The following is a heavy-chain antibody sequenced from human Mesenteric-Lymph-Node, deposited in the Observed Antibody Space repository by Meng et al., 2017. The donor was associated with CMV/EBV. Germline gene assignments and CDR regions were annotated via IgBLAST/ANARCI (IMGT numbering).Heavy chain of an antibody. CDR2: IYYSGST. CDR3: ARDVRYYGSGSYYKDYFDY. V-gene: IGHV4-39*07. D-gene: IGHD3-10*01. Sequence: SETLSLTCTVSGGSISSSSYYWGWIRQPPGKGPEWIGSIYYSGSTYYNPSLKSRVTISVDTSKNQFSLKLSSVTAADTAVYYCARDVRYYGSGSYYKDYFDYWGQGTLVTVSS. J-gene: IGHJ4*02. CDR1: GGSISSSSYY.